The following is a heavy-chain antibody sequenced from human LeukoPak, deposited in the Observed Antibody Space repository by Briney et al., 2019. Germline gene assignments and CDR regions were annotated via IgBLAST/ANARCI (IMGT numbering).Heavy chain of an antibody. CDR3: ARAGGAYYDFWSGYPPRYNWFDP. CDR2: IIPILGIA. V-gene: IGHV1-69*04. J-gene: IGHJ5*02. CDR1: GGTFSSYA. Sequence: SVKVSCKASGGTFSSYAISWVRQAPGQGLEWMGRIIPILGIANYAQKFQGRVTITADKSTSTAYMELSSLRSEDTAVYYCARAGGAYYDFWSGYPPRYNWFDPWGQGTLVTVSS. D-gene: IGHD3-3*01.